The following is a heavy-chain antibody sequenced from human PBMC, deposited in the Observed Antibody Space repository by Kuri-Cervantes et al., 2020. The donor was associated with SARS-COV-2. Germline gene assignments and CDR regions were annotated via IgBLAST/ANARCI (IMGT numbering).Heavy chain of an antibody. V-gene: IGHV3-21*01. CDR2: ISSSSSYI. CDR3: ARIISGYSYDDY. J-gene: IGHJ4*02. CDR1: GFTFSSYS. Sequence: ETLSLTCAASGFTFSSYSMNWVRQAPGKGLEWVSSISSSSSYIYYADSVKGRFTISRDNAKNSLYLQMNSLRAEDTAVYYCARIISGYSYDDYWGQGTLVTVSS. D-gene: IGHD5-18*01.